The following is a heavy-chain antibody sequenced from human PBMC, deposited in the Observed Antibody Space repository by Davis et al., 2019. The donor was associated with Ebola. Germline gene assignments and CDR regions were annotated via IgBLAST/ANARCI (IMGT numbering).Heavy chain of an antibody. D-gene: IGHD3-22*01. CDR2: ISSSSSYI. V-gene: IGHV3-21*01. CDR3: ARAEYYYDSSGYTGHYYGMDV. Sequence: GGSLRLSCAASGFTFGSYSMNWVRQAPGKGLEWVSSISSSSSYIYYADSVKGRFTISRDNAKNSLYLQMNSLRAEDTAVYYCARAEYYYDSSGYTGHYYGMDVWGQGTTVTVSS. CDR1: GFTFGSYS. J-gene: IGHJ6*02.